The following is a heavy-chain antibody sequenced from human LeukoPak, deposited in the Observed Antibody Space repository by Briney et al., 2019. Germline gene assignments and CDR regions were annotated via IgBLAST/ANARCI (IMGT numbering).Heavy chain of an antibody. D-gene: IGHD6-19*01. CDR3: VREGRDSSGWYVGY. V-gene: IGHV1-2*02. J-gene: IGHJ4*02. CDR1: GYTFSDYY. Sequence: ASVKVSCKASGYTFSDYYLHWVRLAPGQGLEWMGWTNPNSGGTKYAQKFQGRVTMTRDTSISTAYMELSSLRPDDTAVYYCVREGRDSSGWYVGYWGQGTLVTVSS. CDR2: TNPNSGGT.